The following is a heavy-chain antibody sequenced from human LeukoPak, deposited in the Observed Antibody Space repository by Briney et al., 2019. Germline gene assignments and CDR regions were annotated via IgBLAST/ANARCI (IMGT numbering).Heavy chain of an antibody. Sequence: GGSLRLSCAASGFTFSSYAMHWVRQAPGKGLEYVSAISSNGGSTYYANSVKGRFTISRDNSKNTLYLQMNSLRAEDTAVYYCAKLFRQGDYWGQGTLVTVSS. CDR2: ISSNGGST. V-gene: IGHV3-64*01. CDR1: GFTFSSYA. D-gene: IGHD3-10*01. CDR3: AKLFRQGDY. J-gene: IGHJ4*02.